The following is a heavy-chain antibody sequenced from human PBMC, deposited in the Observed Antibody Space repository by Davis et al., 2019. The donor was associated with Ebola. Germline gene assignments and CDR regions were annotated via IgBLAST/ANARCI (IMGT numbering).Heavy chain of an antibody. V-gene: IGHV4-39*07. D-gene: IGHD4-23*01. CDR3: ARGWDGGKPLPDAYMDV. CDR2: IYYSGST. J-gene: IGHJ6*03. Sequence: PSETLSLTCTVSGGSIISGTYYWGWIRQPPGKGLEWIGSIYYSGSTYYNPSLKSRVTISAEPSKNQFSLTLRSVTAADTAVYYCARGWDGGKPLPDAYMDVWGKGTTVTVSS. CDR1: GGSIISGTYY.